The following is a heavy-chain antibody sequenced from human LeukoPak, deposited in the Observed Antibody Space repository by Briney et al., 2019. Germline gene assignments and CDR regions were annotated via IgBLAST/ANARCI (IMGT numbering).Heavy chain of an antibody. D-gene: IGHD4-23*01. CDR1: GFTFDDYG. V-gene: IGHV3-20*04. Sequence: GGSLRLSCEGSGFTFDDYGISWVRQLPGKGLEWVSGINWNGGRTGYAESLRGRFTISRDNAKRSLFLQMDSLRVDDTALYYCARDLHINVVTPGSTGLDSWGQGTMVIVSS. CDR3: ARDLHINVVTPGSTGLDS. J-gene: IGHJ3*01. CDR2: INWNGGRT.